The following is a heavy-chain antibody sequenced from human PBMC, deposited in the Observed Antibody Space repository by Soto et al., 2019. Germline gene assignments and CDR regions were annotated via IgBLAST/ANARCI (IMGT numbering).Heavy chain of an antibody. J-gene: IGHJ4*02. V-gene: IGHV3-23*01. Sequence: PGGSLRLSCAASGFTFINYAMSWVRQAPGKGLEWVSIISGSGGRTYYAASVKGRFTISRDNSKNTVHLQMNGLRAEDTAVYYCTKEYTSSWSFDSWGQGTLVTVSS. D-gene: IGHD6-13*01. CDR2: ISGSGGRT. CDR3: TKEYTSSWSFDS. CDR1: GFTFINYA.